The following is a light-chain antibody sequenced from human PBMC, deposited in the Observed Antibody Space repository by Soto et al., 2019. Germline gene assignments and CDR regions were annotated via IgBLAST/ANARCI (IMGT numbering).Light chain of an antibody. CDR1: QSISSY. V-gene: IGKV1-39*01. CDR2: GAS. CDR3: QQSYSTPQFT. Sequence: DIQMTQSPSSLSASVGDRVTITCRASQSISSYLNWYQQKPGKAPKLLIYGASSLQSGVPSRFSGSGSGTDFTLTISSLQPEDFATYYCQQSYSTPQFTFGPGTKVDIK. J-gene: IGKJ3*01.